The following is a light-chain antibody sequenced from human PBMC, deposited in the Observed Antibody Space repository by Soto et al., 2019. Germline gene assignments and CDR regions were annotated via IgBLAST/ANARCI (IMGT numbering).Light chain of an antibody. J-gene: IGKJ3*01. V-gene: IGKV3D-15*01. CDR3: QQYDNLPLT. CDR2: HIS. Sequence: EIVMTQSPATLSVSPGERATLSCRASQSVGSDLAWYQQKPGQAPRLVIFHISDRATGIPPRFSGSGSGTDFSLTISSLEPEDFAVYFCQQYDNLPLTFGPGTKVDIK. CDR1: QSVGSD.